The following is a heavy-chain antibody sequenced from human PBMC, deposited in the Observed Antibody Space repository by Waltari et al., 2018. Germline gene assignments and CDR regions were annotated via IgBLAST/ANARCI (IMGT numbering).Heavy chain of an antibody. D-gene: IGHD6-19*01. V-gene: IGHV1-69*05. Sequence: QVHLVLSGAEVKKPGSSVPVSCTASGDTVNMFSMTWVRQAPGQGLEWVGGIVPVFGTTHYAEKFRGRVTITTEESTNTAYMELSSLRSEDTAIYFCARLGEQWLVKSEHYLDSWGQGTLVTVSS. CDR3: ARLGEQWLVKSEHYLDS. CDR2: IVPVFGTT. J-gene: IGHJ4*02. CDR1: GDTVNMFS.